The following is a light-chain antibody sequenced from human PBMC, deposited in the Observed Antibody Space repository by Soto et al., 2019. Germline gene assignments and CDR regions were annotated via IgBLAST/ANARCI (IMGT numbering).Light chain of an antibody. J-gene: IGLJ7*01. V-gene: IGLV1-51*01. CDR2: DNN. Sequence: QSVLPQPPSVSAAPGQKVTISCSGSSSNIENNYVSWYQQLPGTAPKLLIYDNNKRPSGIPARFSGSKSGTSATLGITGLQTGDEADYYCGTWDSSLSAGVFGGGTQLTVL. CDR3: GTWDSSLSAGV. CDR1: SSNIENNY.